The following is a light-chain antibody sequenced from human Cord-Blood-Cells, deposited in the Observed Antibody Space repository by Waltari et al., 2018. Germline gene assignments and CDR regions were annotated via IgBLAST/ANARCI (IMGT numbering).Light chain of an antibody. CDR1: QSVSSY. V-gene: IGKV3-11*01. CDR3: QQRSNWPPWT. CDR2: DTS. J-gene: IGKJ1*01. Sequence: DIVLTQSPATLSLSPGERATLSCRASQSVSSYLAWYQQNPGQAPRLLIYDTSNRATGLPARFSGSGSGTDFTLTISSLEPEDFAVYYCQQRSNWPPWTFGQGTKVEIK.